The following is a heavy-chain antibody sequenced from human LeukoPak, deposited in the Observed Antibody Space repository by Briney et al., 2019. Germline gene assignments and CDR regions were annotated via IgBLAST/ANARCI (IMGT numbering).Heavy chain of an antibody. CDR1: GYTFTGYY. Sequence: ASVKVSCKASGYTFTGYYMHWVRQAPGQGLEWMGWINPNSGGTNYAQKFQGRVTMTRDTSISTAYMELSRLRSDDTAVYCCAGALGTGWSQKEWGQGTLVTVSS. V-gene: IGHV1-2*02. CDR2: INPNSGGT. CDR3: AGALGTGWSQKE. J-gene: IGHJ4*02. D-gene: IGHD6-19*01.